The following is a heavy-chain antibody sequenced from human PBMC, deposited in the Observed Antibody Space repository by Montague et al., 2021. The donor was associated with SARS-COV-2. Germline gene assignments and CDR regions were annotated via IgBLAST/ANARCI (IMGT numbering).Heavy chain of an antibody. CDR3: ARKGGKAGSFDI. V-gene: IGHV4-39*01. CDR2: VHYTGTT. Sequence: SETLSLTCTVSGGSITVSRYYWCWIRQPPGKGLECIVIVHYTGTTSYNASRRSRLTISVDTSENQFSLRMTSATAADTAVYYCARKGGKAGSFDIWGQGTMVTVSS. J-gene: IGHJ3*02. D-gene: IGHD1-26*01. CDR1: GGSITVSRYY.